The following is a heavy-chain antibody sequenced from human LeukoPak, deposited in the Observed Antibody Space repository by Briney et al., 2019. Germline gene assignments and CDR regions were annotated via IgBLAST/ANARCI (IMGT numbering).Heavy chain of an antibody. V-gene: IGHV3-30*02. CDR2: IRYDGSNK. Sequence: GGSLRLSCAASGFTFSSYSMNWVRQAPGKGLEWVAFIRYDGSNKYYADSVKGRFTISRDNSKNTLYLQMNSLRAEDTAVYYCAKAAMGSGWSHFDYWGQGTLVTVSS. CDR3: AKAAMGSGWSHFDY. J-gene: IGHJ4*02. D-gene: IGHD6-13*01. CDR1: GFTFSSYS.